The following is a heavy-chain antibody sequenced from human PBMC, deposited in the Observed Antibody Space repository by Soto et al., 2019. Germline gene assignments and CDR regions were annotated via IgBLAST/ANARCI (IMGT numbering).Heavy chain of an antibody. CDR1: GFTFSSYS. CDR3: ARDRSHYSSSWYGDY. D-gene: IGHD6-13*01. CDR2: ISTSSYI. J-gene: IGHJ4*02. Sequence: GGSLRLSCAASGFTFSSYSMNWVRQAPGKGLEWVSSISTSSYIYYADPVEGRFTISRDNAKNSLYLQMNSLRAEDTAVYYCARDRSHYSSSWYGDYWGQGTLVTVSS. V-gene: IGHV3-21*01.